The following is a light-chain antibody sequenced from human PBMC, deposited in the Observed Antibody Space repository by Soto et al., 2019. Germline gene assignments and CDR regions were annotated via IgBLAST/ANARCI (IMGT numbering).Light chain of an antibody. CDR3: QQYGSSPT. CDR2: DTS. Sequence: EIVWTLSPPTLSLSPGERATLSCRASPGFSGYLAGYQQKPGQARRLLSYDTSKRDIGTPARSSGGGSGTEFTLTISRLQPEDFAVYYCQQYGSSPTFGQGTKVDIK. J-gene: IGKJ1*01. V-gene: IGKV3-20*01. CDR1: PGFSGY.